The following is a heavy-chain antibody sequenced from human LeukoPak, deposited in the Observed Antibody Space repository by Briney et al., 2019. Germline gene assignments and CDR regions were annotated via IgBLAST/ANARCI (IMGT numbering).Heavy chain of an antibody. D-gene: IGHD4-17*01. CDR1: GDSISSYY. Sequence: ETLSLTCTVSGDSISSYYWSWIRQAPGKGLELVANIKQDGSEKCYVDSVQGRFTISRDNAKNSLYLQMNSLRAEDTAVYYCARENDYGDYYFDYWGQGTLVTVSS. V-gene: IGHV3-7*03. CDR2: IKQDGSEK. J-gene: IGHJ4*02. CDR3: ARENDYGDYYFDY.